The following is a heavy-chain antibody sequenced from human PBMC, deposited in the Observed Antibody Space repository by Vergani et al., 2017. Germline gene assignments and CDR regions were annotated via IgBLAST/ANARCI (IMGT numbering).Heavy chain of an antibody. Sequence: EVQLVESGGGLVQPGGSLRLSCAASGFTFGDYVMSWFRQAPGKGLEWVGGIRSKAYGQATIYAASVKGRFTISRDDSKSIAYLQMNNLQTEDTAMYYCVRDQVTMLRGSDALDIWGQGTMVTVSS. D-gene: IGHD3-10*01. CDR3: VRDQVTMLRGSDALDI. CDR2: IRSKAYGQAT. V-gene: IGHV3-49*03. J-gene: IGHJ3*02. CDR1: GFTFGDYV.